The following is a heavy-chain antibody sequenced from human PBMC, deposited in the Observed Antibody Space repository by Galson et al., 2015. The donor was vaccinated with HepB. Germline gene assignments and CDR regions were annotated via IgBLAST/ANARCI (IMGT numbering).Heavy chain of an antibody. J-gene: IGHJ6*02. CDR2: MNPNSCNT. CDR3: ARGLRDDYVWGSYRYRGDV. D-gene: IGHD3-16*02. CDR1: GDTFTSHY. V-gene: IGHV1-8*01. Sequence: SVKVSCKASGDTFTSHYIIWVRQATGQGLEWMGWMNPNSCNTCYAEKFKRIVTMTRDTSKSTAYMELSSQTSEDTAVYYCARGLRDDYVWGSYRYRGDVWGQGTTVTVSS.